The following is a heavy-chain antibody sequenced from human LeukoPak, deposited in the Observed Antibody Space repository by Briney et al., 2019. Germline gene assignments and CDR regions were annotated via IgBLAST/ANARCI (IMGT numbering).Heavy chain of an antibody. D-gene: IGHD4-17*01. CDR2: IYHTGST. V-gene: IGHV4-39*07. CDR1: GGSISSSSYY. Sequence: PSETLSLTCTVSGGSISSSSYYWGWIRQPPGKGLEWIGNIYHTGSTYYNPSLKSRLTISVDTSKNQFSLRLSSVTAADTAVYYCARYDSGDYRGAGLDYWGQGTLVTVSS. CDR3: ARYDSGDYRGAGLDY. J-gene: IGHJ4*02.